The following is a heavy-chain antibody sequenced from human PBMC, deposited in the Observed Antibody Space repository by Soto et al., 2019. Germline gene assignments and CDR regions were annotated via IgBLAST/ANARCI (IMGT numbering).Heavy chain of an antibody. J-gene: IGHJ4*02. Sequence: PSETLSLTCSVSGDSINSDKYYWGWIRQPPGKGLEWIGSIYYRGNTYYNPSLQTRVTIPLDKSKSQFSLKLNSVTAADSAVYFCARLEGLATISYYFDFWGQGAQVTVSS. CDR2: IYYRGNT. CDR3: ARLEGLATISYYFDF. CDR1: GDSINSDKYY. D-gene: IGHD3-9*01. V-gene: IGHV4-39*01.